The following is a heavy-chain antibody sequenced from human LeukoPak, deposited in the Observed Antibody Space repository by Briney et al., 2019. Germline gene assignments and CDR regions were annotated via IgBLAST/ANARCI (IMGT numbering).Heavy chain of an antibody. Sequence: PSETLSLTCTVSGGSISSYYWSWIRQPPGKGLEWIGEINHSGSTNYNPSLKSRVTISVDTSKNQFSLKLSSVTAADTAVYYCARCPMYYDFWSGYLKQFDYWGQGTLVTVSS. V-gene: IGHV4-34*01. CDR1: GGSISSYY. CDR2: INHSGST. CDR3: ARCPMYYDFWSGYLKQFDY. D-gene: IGHD3-3*01. J-gene: IGHJ4*02.